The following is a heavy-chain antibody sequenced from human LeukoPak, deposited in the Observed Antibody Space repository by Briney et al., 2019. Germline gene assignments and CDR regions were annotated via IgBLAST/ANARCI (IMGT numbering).Heavy chain of an antibody. CDR3: AKGHLGDGYDRPSAFDI. D-gene: IGHD5-12*01. Sequence: SVKVSCKASGGTFSSNAITWVRQAPGQGLEWMGGIIPIFRTTNYAQKFQGRVTITADKSTSTAYMGLSSLRSEDTAVYYCAKGHLGDGYDRPSAFDIWGQGTMVTVSS. CDR1: GGTFSSNA. V-gene: IGHV1-69*06. J-gene: IGHJ3*02. CDR2: IIPIFRTT.